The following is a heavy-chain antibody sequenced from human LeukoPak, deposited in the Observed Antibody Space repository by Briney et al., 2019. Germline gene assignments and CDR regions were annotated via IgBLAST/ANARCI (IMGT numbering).Heavy chain of an antibody. CDR2: ISYDGSNK. V-gene: IGHV3-30-3*01. Sequence: GRSLRLSCAASGFTFSSYGMHWVRQAPGKGLEWVAVISYDGSNKYYADSVKGRFTISRDNAKNSLYLQMNSLRAEDTAVYYCARDLPADPFDYWGQGTLVTVSS. CDR3: ARDLPADPFDY. CDR1: GFTFSSYG. J-gene: IGHJ4*02.